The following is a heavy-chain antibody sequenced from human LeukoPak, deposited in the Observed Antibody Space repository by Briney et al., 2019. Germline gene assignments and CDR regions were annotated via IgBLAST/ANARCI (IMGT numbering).Heavy chain of an antibody. V-gene: IGHV4-59*03. CDR1: GGSIRTFH. Sequence: SETLSLTCTVSGGSIRTFHWTWVRQPPGKGLEWIGYVSYSGNTGYNPSLKRRVTISLDTSRSQFSLKLTSVTAADTAVYYCAGRLTLADEWTWGQGTLVTVSS. CDR2: VSYSGNT. D-gene: IGHD2-15*01. J-gene: IGHJ5*02. CDR3: AGRLTLADEWT.